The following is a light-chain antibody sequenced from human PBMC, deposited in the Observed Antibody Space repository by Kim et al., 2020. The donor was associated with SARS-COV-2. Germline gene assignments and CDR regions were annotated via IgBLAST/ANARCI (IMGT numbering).Light chain of an antibody. CDR2: RAS. CDR3: HQYNTWHT. CDR1: QSLSGN. V-gene: IGKV3-15*01. J-gene: IGKJ2*01. Sequence: LSGSPGERAPLSCRASQSLSGNLAWYQQKPGQAPRLLIYRASTRAAGVPDRFSGTGSATDFTLTISSLQSEDFALYYCHQYNTWHTFGQGTKVDI.